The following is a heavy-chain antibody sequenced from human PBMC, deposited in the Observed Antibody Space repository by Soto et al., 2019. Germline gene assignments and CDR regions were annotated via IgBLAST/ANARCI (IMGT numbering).Heavy chain of an antibody. D-gene: IGHD3-22*01. CDR2: ISGSGGST. V-gene: IGHV3-23*01. Sequence: GGSLRLSCAASGFTFSSYAMSWVRQAPGKGLEWVSAISGSGGSTYYADSVKGRFTISRDNSKNTLYLQMNSLRAEDTAVYYCAKSLFNYYDSSGYYDAFDIWGQGTMVTVSS. J-gene: IGHJ3*02. CDR3: AKSLFNYYDSSGYYDAFDI. CDR1: GFTFSSYA.